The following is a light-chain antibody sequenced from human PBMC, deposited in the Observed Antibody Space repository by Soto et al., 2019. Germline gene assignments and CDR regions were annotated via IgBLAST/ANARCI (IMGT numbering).Light chain of an antibody. CDR3: ETWDSNTWV. J-gene: IGLJ3*02. CDR2: LEGSGSY. Sequence: QLVLTQSSSASASLGSSVKLTCTLSNGHSSYIIAWHQQQPGKAPRYLMKLEGSGSYNKGSGVPDRFSGSSSGADRYLTISNLQFEDEADYYCETWDSNTWVFGGGTKVTVL. CDR1: NGHSSYI. V-gene: IGLV4-60*02.